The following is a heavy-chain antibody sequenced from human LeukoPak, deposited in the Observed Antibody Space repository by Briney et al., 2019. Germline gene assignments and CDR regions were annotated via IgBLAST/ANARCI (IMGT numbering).Heavy chain of an antibody. Sequence: SETLPLTCTVSGGPLSSYYWRWIQQPPGKELEWMGYIYYSGSTKYNPSLKSRVTISVDTSKNQFSLKLSSVTAEDTAVYYCARVGRDDYVGGSYRSYYFDYWGQGTLVTVSS. J-gene: IGHJ4*02. CDR2: IYYSGST. V-gene: IGHV4-59*01. D-gene: IGHD3-16*02. CDR3: ARVGRDDYVGGSYRSYYFDY. CDR1: GGPLSSYY.